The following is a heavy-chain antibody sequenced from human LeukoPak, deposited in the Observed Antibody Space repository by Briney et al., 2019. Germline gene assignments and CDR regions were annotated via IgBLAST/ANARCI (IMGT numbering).Heavy chain of an antibody. V-gene: IGHV1-46*01. D-gene: IGHD3-10*01. CDR2: INPSGGST. Sequence: ASVKVSCKASGYTFTSYYMHWVRQAPGQGIEWMGIINPSGGSTSYAQKFQGRVTMTRDMSTSTVYMELSSLRSEDTAVYYCASSGGYYYMDVWGKGTTVTVSS. CDR1: GYTFTSYY. CDR3: ASSGGYYYMDV. J-gene: IGHJ6*03.